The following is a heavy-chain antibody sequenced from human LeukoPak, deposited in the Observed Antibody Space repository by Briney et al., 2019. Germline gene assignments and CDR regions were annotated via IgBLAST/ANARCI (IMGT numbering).Heavy chain of an antibody. V-gene: IGHV1-8*01. Sequence: GASVKVSCKASGYTFTSYDINWVRQATGQGLEWMGWMNPNSGNTGYAQKFQGRVTMTRNTSISTAYMELSSLRSEDTAVYYCATAVQAYRSEVFVYYFDYWGQGTLVTVSS. J-gene: IGHJ4*02. CDR2: MNPNSGNT. D-gene: IGHD1-14*01. CDR1: GYTFTSYD. CDR3: ATAVQAYRSEVFVYYFDY.